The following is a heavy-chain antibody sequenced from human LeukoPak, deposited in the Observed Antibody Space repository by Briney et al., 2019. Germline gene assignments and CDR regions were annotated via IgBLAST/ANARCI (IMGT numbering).Heavy chain of an antibody. D-gene: IGHD4-23*01. Sequence: GGSLRLSCAASGFTFSSYSMNWVRQAPGKGLEWVSSISSSSSYIYYADSVKGRFTISRDNAENSLYLQMNSLRAEDTAVYYCARDTHSRYGGNENDYWGQGTLVTVSS. CDR3: ARDTHSRYGGNENDY. CDR2: ISSSSSYI. CDR1: GFTFSSYS. J-gene: IGHJ4*02. V-gene: IGHV3-21*01.